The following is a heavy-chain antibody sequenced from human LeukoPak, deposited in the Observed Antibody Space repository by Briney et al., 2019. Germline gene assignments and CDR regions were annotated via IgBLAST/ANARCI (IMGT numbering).Heavy chain of an antibody. D-gene: IGHD6-6*01. Sequence: PGESLRLSCAASGFSSTTYWMGWVRQAPGKGLEWVANINQDGTEKYYVDSVRGRFTISRDNAKNSLYLQMSSLRVEDTAVYYCTRDPRHFDSCGQGTLVTVSS. CDR1: GFSSTTYW. V-gene: IGHV3-7*01. J-gene: IGHJ5*01. CDR2: INQDGTEK. CDR3: TRDPRHFDS.